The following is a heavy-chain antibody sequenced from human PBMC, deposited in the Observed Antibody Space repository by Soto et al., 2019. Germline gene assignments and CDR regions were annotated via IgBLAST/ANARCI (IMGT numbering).Heavy chain of an antibody. Sequence: QVQLVQSGAEVKKPGSSVKVSCKASGGTFSSYTISWVRQAPGQGLEWMGRIIPILGIANYAQKFQGRVTITADKSTSTAYMELSSLRSEDTAVYYCASQSSGWYSGAFDIWGQGTMVTVSS. CDR1: GGTFSSYT. V-gene: IGHV1-69*02. CDR2: IIPILGIA. D-gene: IGHD6-19*01. CDR3: ASQSSGWYSGAFDI. J-gene: IGHJ3*02.